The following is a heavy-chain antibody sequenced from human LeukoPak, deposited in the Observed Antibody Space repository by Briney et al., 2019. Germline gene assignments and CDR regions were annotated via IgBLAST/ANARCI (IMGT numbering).Heavy chain of an antibody. CDR3: ATGASKVTTDFANY. Sequence: GESLKISCKGSGYSFTNYWISWVRQMPGRGLEWMGRIDPSDSYTKYSPSFEGHVTISVDKSISTAFLQWNSLKASDSAMYYCATGASKVTTDFANYWGQGTQVAVSS. CDR1: GYSFTNYW. D-gene: IGHD4-17*01. J-gene: IGHJ4*02. CDR2: IDPSDSYT. V-gene: IGHV5-10-1*01.